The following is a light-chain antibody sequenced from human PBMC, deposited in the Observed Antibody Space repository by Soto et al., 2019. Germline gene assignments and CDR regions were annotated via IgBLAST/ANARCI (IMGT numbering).Light chain of an antibody. CDR3: QQTYTTPHT. V-gene: IGKV1-39*01. CDR1: QSIDNY. J-gene: IGKJ4*01. CDR2: AAT. Sequence: DIRVTQSPSSLSASLGDRVTISCRISQSIDNYLHWYQQKPGKAPRLLISAATSLQSGVPSNFRGSGSGTDFTLTITSLQPEDFAAYFCQQTYTTPHTFGGGTKVEIK.